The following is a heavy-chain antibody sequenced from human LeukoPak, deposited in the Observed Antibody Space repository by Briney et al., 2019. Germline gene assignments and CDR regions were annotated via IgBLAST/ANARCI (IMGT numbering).Heavy chain of an antibody. J-gene: IGHJ4*02. D-gene: IGHD4-23*01. CDR3: AADRDYGGNARGGTDY. V-gene: IGHV3-30*04. Sequence: GRSLRLSCITSGHTLSPHAIHWVREAPGKGLEGVAHISYGGRNKYYADSVKGRFTVSGDNSRNTVYLQMDSLRAEDTAVYHCAADRDYGGNARGGTDYWGQGTLVTVSS. CDR2: ISYGGRNK. CDR1: GHTLSPHA.